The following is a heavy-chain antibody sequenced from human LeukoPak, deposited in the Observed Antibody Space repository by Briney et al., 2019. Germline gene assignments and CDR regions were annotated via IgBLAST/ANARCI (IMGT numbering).Heavy chain of an antibody. CDR2: INSDGSNT. CDR1: GFTFSNYW. J-gene: IGHJ6*03. D-gene: IGHD3-16*01. CDR3: ARVLGAYYYMDV. Sequence: GGSLRLSCAASGFTFSNYWMHWVRQAPGKGLVWVSRINSDGSNTNYADSVKGRFTISRDNAKNPLFLQMNSLRAEDTAVYYCARVLGAYYYMDVWGKGTTVTISS. V-gene: IGHV3-74*01.